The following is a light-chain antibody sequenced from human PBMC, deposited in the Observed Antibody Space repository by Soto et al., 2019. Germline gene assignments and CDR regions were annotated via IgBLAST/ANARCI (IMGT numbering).Light chain of an antibody. CDR1: QGISSY. CDR2: AAS. Sequence: DIQLTQSPSFLSASVGDRVTITCRASQGISSYLAWYQQKPGKAPKLLIYAASTLQSGVPSRFSGSGSGTEFTLTISSRQPEDFATYYSPQLNSYPPFFGPGTKVDIK. V-gene: IGKV1-9*01. J-gene: IGKJ3*01. CDR3: PQLNSYPPF.